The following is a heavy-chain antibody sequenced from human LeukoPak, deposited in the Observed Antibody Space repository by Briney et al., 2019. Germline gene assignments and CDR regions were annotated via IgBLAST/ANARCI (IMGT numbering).Heavy chain of an antibody. Sequence: GGSLRLSCAASGFTFRKYWLHWVRQAPGKGLVWVSRINPDDESTSYADSVKGRFTISRDNAKSTLYLQMNSLRAEDTAVYYCAREGRITIFGVAIQYFDYWGQGTLVTVSS. V-gene: IGHV3-74*01. CDR1: GFTFRKYW. D-gene: IGHD3-3*01. J-gene: IGHJ4*02. CDR3: AREGRITIFGVAIQYFDY. CDR2: INPDDEST.